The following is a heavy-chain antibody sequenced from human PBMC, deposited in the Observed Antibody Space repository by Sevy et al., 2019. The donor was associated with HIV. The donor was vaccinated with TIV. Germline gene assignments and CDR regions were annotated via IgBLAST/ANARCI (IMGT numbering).Heavy chain of an antibody. CDR2: ISWHSDNI. CDR3: AKDEFSSSSHGGFDH. CDR1: GFNFDDYA. J-gene: IGHJ4*02. D-gene: IGHD6-6*01. Sequence: GGSRLSCAASGFNFDDYAMHWVRQRPGKGLEWVSGISWHSDNIAYADSVKGRFTISRDSAKNSLYLQMNSLTPEDTAFYYCAKDEFSSSSHGGFDHWGQGTLVTVSS. V-gene: IGHV3-9*01.